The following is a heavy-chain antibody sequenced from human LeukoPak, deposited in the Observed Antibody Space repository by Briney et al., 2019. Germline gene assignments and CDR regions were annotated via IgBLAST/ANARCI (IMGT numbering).Heavy chain of an antibody. D-gene: IGHD6-13*01. V-gene: IGHV3-30-3*02. Sequence: GGSLRFSCAASGFTFSSYAMHWVRQAPGKGLEWVAVISYDGSNKYYADSVKGRFTISRDNSKNTLYLQMNSLRAEDTAVYYCAKSGSSSWFLDYWGQGTLVTVSS. CDR2: ISYDGSNK. J-gene: IGHJ4*02. CDR1: GFTFSSYA. CDR3: AKSGSSSWFLDY.